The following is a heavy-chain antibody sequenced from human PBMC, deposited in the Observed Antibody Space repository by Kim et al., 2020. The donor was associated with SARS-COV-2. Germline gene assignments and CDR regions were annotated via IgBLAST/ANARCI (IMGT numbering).Heavy chain of an antibody. D-gene: IGHD4-17*01. Sequence: SNPALKSRVTISVDTSKNQFSLKLSSVTAADTAVYYWARDNYGDYCYFDYWGQGTLVTVSS. V-gene: IGHV4-39*07. J-gene: IGHJ4*02. CDR3: ARDNYGDYCYFDY.